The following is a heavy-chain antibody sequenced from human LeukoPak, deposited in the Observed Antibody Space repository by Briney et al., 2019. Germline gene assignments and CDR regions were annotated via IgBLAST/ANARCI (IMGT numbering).Heavy chain of an antibody. Sequence: ASVKVSCKASGYTFTSYYMHWVRQAPGKGLEWMGGFDPEDGETIYAQKFQGRVTITADESTSTAYMELSSLRSEDTAVYSCARDVNLEGMVATDYWGQGTLVTVSS. V-gene: IGHV1-24*01. CDR2: FDPEDGET. CDR3: ARDVNLEGMVATDY. J-gene: IGHJ4*02. CDR1: GYTFTSYY. D-gene: IGHD5-12*01.